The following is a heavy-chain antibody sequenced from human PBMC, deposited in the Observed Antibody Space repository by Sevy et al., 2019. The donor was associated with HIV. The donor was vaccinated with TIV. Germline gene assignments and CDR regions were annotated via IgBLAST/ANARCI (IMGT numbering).Heavy chain of an antibody. V-gene: IGHV3-33*01. Sequence: GGSLRLSCAASGFTFSSYGMHWVRQAPGKGLEWVAVIWYDGSNKYYADSVKGRFTISRDNSKNTLYLQMNSLRAEDTAVYYCAREGWLRHAFDIWGQGTMVTVSS. CDR2: IWYDGSNK. J-gene: IGHJ3*02. D-gene: IGHD5-12*01. CDR1: GFTFSSYG. CDR3: AREGWLRHAFDI.